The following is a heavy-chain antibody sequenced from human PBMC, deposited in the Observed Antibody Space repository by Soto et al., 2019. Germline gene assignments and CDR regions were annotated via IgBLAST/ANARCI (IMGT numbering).Heavy chain of an antibody. V-gene: IGHV1-3*01. CDR3: ARGVVVGAQAV. D-gene: IGHD1-26*01. Sequence: QVQLVQSGAEVKKPRASVKVSCKASGYTFTSYAMHWVRQAPGQRLEWMGWINAGNGNTKYSQKFQGRVTITRDTSASTAYMELSSLRSEDTAVYYCARGVVVGAQAVWGQGTLVTVSS. CDR1: GYTFTSYA. CDR2: INAGNGNT. J-gene: IGHJ4*02.